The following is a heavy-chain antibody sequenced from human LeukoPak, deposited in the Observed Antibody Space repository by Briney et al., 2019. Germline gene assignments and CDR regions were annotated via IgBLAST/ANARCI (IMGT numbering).Heavy chain of an antibody. CDR2: ISAYNGNT. CDR3: ARAIAAGGYYYYGMDV. V-gene: IGHV1-18*01. Sequence: ASVKVSCKASGYTFTSYGISWVRQAPGQGLEWMGWISAYNGNTNYAQKLQGRVTMTTDTSTSTAYMELRSLRSDDTAVYYCARAIAAGGYYYYGMDVWGQGTTVTVSS. CDR1: GYTFTSYG. D-gene: IGHD6-25*01. J-gene: IGHJ6*02.